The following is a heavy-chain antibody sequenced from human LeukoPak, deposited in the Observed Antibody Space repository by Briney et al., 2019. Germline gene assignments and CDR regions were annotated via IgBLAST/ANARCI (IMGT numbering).Heavy chain of an antibody. D-gene: IGHD1-26*01. CDR1: GFTFTTYG. Sequence: GGSLRLSCSASGFTFTTYGMSWVRQAPGKGLEWVANIKQDGSEKYYVDSVKGRFTISRDNAKNSLYLQMNSLRAEDTAVYYCARDKIVGATYFDYWGQGTLVTVSS. CDR2: IKQDGSEK. V-gene: IGHV3-7*01. CDR3: ARDKIVGATYFDY. J-gene: IGHJ4*02.